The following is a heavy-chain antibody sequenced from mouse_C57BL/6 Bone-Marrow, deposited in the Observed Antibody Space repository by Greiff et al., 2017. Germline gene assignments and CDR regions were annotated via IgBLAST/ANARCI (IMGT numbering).Heavy chain of an antibody. D-gene: IGHD2-1*01. CDR3: ARGRLLWSFAY. J-gene: IGHJ3*01. CDR2: IHPNSGST. Sequence: VQLQQSGAELVKPGASVKLSCKASGYTFTSYWMHWVKQRPGQGLEWIGMIHPNSGSTNYNEKFKSKATLTVDKSSSTAYMQLSSLTSEDSAVYYCARGRLLWSFAYWGQGTLVTVSA. V-gene: IGHV1-64*01. CDR1: GYTFTSYW.